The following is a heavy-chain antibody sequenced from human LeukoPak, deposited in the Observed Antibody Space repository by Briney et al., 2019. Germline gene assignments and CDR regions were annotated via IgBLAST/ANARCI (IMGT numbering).Heavy chain of an antibody. J-gene: IGHJ3*02. D-gene: IGHD4-23*01. V-gene: IGHV3-30*02. CDR2: IRYDGSNK. CDR1: GFTFSSYS. CDR3: AKDYYYGGNSRAFDI. Sequence: PGGSLRLSCAASGFTFSSYSMNWVRQAPGKGLEWVAFIRYDGSNKYYADSVKGRFTISRDNSKNTLYLQMNSLRAEDTAVYYCAKDYYYGGNSRAFDIWGQGTMVTVSS.